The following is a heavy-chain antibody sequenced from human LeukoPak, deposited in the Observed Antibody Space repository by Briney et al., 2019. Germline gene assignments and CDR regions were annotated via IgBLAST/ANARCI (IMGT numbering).Heavy chain of an antibody. CDR3: AKLITMVRGVLMGDAFDI. J-gene: IGHJ3*02. D-gene: IGHD3-10*01. CDR2: ISGSGGST. CDR1: VFTFSSYA. Sequence: PGGSLRLSCAASVFTFSSYAMSWVRPAPGKGLEWGSAISGSGGSTDYADYVEGRFTISRDNANNTLYLQMNSLRAEDTAVYYCAKLITMVRGVLMGDAFDIWGQGTMVTVSS. V-gene: IGHV3-23*01.